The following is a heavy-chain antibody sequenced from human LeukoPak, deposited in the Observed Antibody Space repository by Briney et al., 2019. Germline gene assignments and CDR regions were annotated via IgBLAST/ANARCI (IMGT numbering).Heavy chain of an antibody. D-gene: IGHD3-16*02. J-gene: IGHJ4*02. CDR2: IYRSGST. CDR3: ARGAYDYVWGSYRRGHYFDY. CDR1: GYSINSGYY. Sequence: NPSETLSLTCTVSGYSINSGYYWVWIRQPPVKGLEWIGSIYRSGSTYYNPSLKSRVTISVDTSKNQFSLKLSSVTAADTAVYYCARGAYDYVWGSYRRGHYFDYWGQGTLVTVSS. V-gene: IGHV4-38-2*02.